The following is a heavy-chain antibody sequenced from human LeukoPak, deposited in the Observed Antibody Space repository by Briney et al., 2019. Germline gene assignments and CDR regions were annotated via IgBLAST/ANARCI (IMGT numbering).Heavy chain of an antibody. CDR1: GFTFSSYG. CDR3: AKVVVVVAAPPYNWFDP. Sequence: GSLRLSCAASGFTFSSYGMHWVRQAPGKGLEWVAFIRYDGSNKYYADSVMGRFTISRDNSKNTLYLQMNSLRAEDTAVYYCAKVVVVVAAPPYNWFDPWGQGTLVTVSS. D-gene: IGHD2-15*01. J-gene: IGHJ5*02. CDR2: IRYDGSNK. V-gene: IGHV3-30*02.